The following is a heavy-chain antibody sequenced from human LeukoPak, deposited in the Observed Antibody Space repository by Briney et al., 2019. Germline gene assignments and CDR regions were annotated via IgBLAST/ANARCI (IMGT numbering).Heavy chain of an antibody. V-gene: IGHV3-21*04. J-gene: IGHJ4*02. CDR1: GFTFSSYS. CDR2: ISSSSSYI. D-gene: IGHD1-26*01. Sequence: PGGSLRLSCAASGFTFSSYSMNWVRQAPGKGLEWVSSISSSSSYIYYADSVKGRFTISRDNAKNSLYLQMNSLRAGDTAIYYCARDVGATYFDYWGQGTLVTVSS. CDR3: ARDVGATYFDY.